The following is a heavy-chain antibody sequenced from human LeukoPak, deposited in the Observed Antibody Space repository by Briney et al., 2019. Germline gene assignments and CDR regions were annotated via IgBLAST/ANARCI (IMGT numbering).Heavy chain of an antibody. J-gene: IGHJ4*02. CDR2: ISAYNGNT. V-gene: IGHV1-18*01. CDR1: GYTFPSYG. Sequence: ASVKVSCKASGYTFPSYGISGVRQAPGQELEWMGWISAYNGNTNYAQKLQGRVTMTTDTSTSTAYMELRSLRSDDTAVYYCARDRAARPDDYWGQGTLVTVSS. D-gene: IGHD6-6*01. CDR3: ARDRAARPDDY.